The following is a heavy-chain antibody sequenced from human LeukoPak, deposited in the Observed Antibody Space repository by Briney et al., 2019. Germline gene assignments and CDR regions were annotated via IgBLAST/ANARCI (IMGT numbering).Heavy chain of an antibody. J-gene: IGHJ4*02. D-gene: IGHD2-2*02. CDR3: ARGLGYCSSTSCYTYFDY. CDR1: GYTFTGYY. Sequence: GASVKVSCKASGYTFTGYYMHWVRQAPGQGLEWMGWINPNSGGTNYAQKFQGRVTMTRDTSISTAYMELSRLRSDDTAVYYCARGLGYCSSTSCYTYFDYWGQGTLVTVSS. V-gene: IGHV1-2*02. CDR2: INPNSGGT.